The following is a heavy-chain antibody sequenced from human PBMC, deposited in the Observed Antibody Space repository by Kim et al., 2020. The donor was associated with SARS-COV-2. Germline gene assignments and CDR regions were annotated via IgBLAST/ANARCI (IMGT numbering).Heavy chain of an antibody. J-gene: IGHJ3*02. Sequence: GGSLRLSCAASGFTFSSYAMSWVRQAPGKGLEWVSAISGSGGSTYYADSVKGRFTISRDNSKNTLYLQMNSLRAEDTAVYYCAKDLATDIVVVPAVNDAFDIWGQGTMVTVSS. CDR2: ISGSGGST. CDR3: AKDLATDIVVVPAVNDAFDI. D-gene: IGHD2-2*01. V-gene: IGHV3-23*01. CDR1: GFTFSSYA.